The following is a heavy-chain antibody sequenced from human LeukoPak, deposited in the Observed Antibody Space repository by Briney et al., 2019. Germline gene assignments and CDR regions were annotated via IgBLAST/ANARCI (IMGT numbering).Heavy chain of an antibody. J-gene: IGHJ4*02. V-gene: IGHV4-59*11. CDR3: AREEGAAGESLDF. Sequence: SETLSLTCSVCGGSITGHFWRWLRQAPGKKLEWLGYVHDSGATDYNPSLKTRLTISLHTSTNQFFLRLTAVTAADTAFYYCAREEGAAGESLDFWGQGTLVTVSS. CDR2: VHDSGAT. D-gene: IGHD3/OR15-3a*01. CDR1: GGSITGHF.